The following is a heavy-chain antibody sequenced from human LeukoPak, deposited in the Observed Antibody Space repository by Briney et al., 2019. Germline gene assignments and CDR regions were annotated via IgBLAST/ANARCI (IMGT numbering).Heavy chain of an antibody. Sequence: SCKASGGTFSSYAMSWVRQAPGKGLEWVSAISGSGGSTYYADSVKGRFTISRDNSKNTLYLQMNSLRAEDTAVYYCAKGPPHSVPDDYWGQGTLVTVSS. CDR2: ISGSGGST. V-gene: IGHV3-23*01. J-gene: IGHJ4*02. CDR3: AKGPPHSVPDDY. CDR1: GGTFSSYA.